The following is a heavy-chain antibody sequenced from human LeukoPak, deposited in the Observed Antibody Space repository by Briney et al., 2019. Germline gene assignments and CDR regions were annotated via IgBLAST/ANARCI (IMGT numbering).Heavy chain of an antibody. CDR2: IYSGGST. J-gene: IGHJ6*02. Sequence: GGSLRLSCAASGFTVSSNYMSWVRQAPGKGLEWVSVIYSGGSTYYADSVKGRFTIPRDNSKNTLYLQMNSLRAEDTAVYYCAKDLCSSTSCKAVVYGMDVGAQGTRVTVSS. CDR1: GFTVSSNY. V-gene: IGHV3-53*01. CDR3: AKDLCSSTSCKAVVYGMDV. D-gene: IGHD2-2*01.